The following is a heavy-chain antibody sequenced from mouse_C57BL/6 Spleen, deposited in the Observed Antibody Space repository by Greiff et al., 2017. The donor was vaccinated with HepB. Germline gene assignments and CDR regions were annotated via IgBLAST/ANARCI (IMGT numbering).Heavy chain of an antibody. CDR3: ARYSDPHWYFDV. Sequence: QVQLQQPGAELVKPGASVKLSCKASGYTFTSYWMHWVKQRPGQGLEWIGMIHPNSGSTNYNEKFKSKATLTVDKSSSTAYMQLSSLTSEDSAVYYCARYSDPHWYFDVWTTGTTVTVSS. J-gene: IGHJ1*03. CDR2: IHPNSGST. D-gene: IGHD3-1*01. CDR1: GYTFTSYW. V-gene: IGHV1-64*01.